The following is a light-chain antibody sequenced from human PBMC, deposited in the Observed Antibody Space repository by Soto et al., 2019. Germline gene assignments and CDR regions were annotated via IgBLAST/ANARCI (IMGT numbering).Light chain of an antibody. CDR3: QVWDSSSDHPVV. J-gene: IGLJ2*01. CDR1: NSDVGTYNY. V-gene: IGLV2-11*01. CDR2: DVT. Sequence: QSALTQPRSVSGSPGQSVTISCTGTNSDVGTYNYVSWYQQHPGKAPKLIIYDVTKRPSGVPDRFSGSKSGNTASLIISGLQAADEAEYYCQVWDSSSDHPVVFGGGTKLTVL.